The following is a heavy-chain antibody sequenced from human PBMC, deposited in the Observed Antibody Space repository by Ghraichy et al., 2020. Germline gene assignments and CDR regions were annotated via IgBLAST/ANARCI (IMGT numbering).Heavy chain of an antibody. Sequence: VAVISYDVRNKYYADSVKGSFNISRDTSKNTLYLQMNSLRVEDTAVYYCANHYDSSGYPIWCQVT. J-gene: IGHJ3*02. D-gene: IGHD3-22*01. V-gene: IGHV3-30*18. CDR3: ANHYDSSGYPI. CDR2: ISYDVRNK.